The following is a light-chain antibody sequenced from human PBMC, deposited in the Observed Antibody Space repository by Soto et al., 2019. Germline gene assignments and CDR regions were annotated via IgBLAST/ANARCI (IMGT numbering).Light chain of an antibody. CDR1: RSLSSTS. J-gene: IGKJ1*01. CDR3: QQYGSSPRT. V-gene: IGKV3-20*01. Sequence: EIVLTQSPGTLSLSPGERAALSCRASRSLSSTSLAWYQQRPGQAPRLLIYDVSSRATGIPDRFSGSGSGTDLTLTIHRLEPDDFAVYYCQQYGSSPRTFGQGTKVEIK. CDR2: DVS.